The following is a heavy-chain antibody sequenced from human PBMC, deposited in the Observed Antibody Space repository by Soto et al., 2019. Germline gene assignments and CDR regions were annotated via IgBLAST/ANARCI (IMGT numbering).Heavy chain of an antibody. Sequence: PGGSLRLSCAAPGFTFSSYAMHWVRQAPGKGLEWVAVISYDGSNKYYADSVKGRFTISRDNSKNTLYLQMNSLREEDTAMYHCARDGGSYWGQGTLVTVSS. CDR2: ISYDGSNK. CDR1: GFTFSSYA. CDR3: ARDGGSY. J-gene: IGHJ4*02. V-gene: IGHV3-30-3*01. D-gene: IGHD3-16*01.